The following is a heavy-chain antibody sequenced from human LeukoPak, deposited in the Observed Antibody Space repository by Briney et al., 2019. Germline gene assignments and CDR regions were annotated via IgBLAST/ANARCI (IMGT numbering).Heavy chain of an antibody. CDR2: IHTDGIST. CDR3: AKPAISSRGWYYDY. V-gene: IGHV3-74*01. J-gene: IGHJ4*02. Sequence: PGGSLRLSCAASGFTFSNYWMHWVRQAPGKGLVWVSRIHTDGISTTYADSVKGRFAISRDNAKNTLYLQMNSLRAEDTAVYYCAKPAISSRGWYYDYWGQGTLVTVSS. D-gene: IGHD6-19*01. CDR1: GFTFSNYW.